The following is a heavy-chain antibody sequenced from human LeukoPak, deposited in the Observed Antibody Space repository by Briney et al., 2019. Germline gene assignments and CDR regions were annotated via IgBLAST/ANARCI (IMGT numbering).Heavy chain of an antibody. Sequence: ASVKVSCKASGGTFSSYAISWVRQAPGQGLEWMGGIIPIFGTANYAQKFQGRVTITADESTSTAYMELSSLRSDDTAVYYCARHSNPDRAFDYWGQGTLVTVSS. CDR1: GGTFSSYA. CDR3: ARHSNPDRAFDY. D-gene: IGHD5-18*01. J-gene: IGHJ4*02. CDR2: IIPIFGTA. V-gene: IGHV1-69*13.